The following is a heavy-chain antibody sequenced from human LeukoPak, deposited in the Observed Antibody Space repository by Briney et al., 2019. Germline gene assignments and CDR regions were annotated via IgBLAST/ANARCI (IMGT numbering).Heavy chain of an antibody. CDR3: ARQGRNGGLAASNDAFDI. D-gene: IGHD6-25*01. J-gene: IGHJ3*02. CDR2: MCPGDSDI. CDR1: GDSFTTYW. Sequence: GESLKISCQSSGDSFTTYWIDWVRQMPGNGLEWMRIMCPGDSDIRYSPSFQGQVTISADKSISTAYLQWSSLRASDTAMYYCARQGRNGGLAASNDAFDIWGQGTVVTVSS. V-gene: IGHV5-51*01.